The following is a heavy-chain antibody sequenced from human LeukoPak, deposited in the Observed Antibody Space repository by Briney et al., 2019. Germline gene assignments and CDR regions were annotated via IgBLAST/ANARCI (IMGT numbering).Heavy chain of an antibody. Sequence: GGSLRLSCAASGCTFSSYAMSWVRQAPGKGLEWVSAISGSGGSTYYADSVKGRFTISRDNSKNTLYLQMNSLRAEDTAVYYCAKSASSWYKERVDYWGQGTLVTVSS. CDR2: ISGSGGST. V-gene: IGHV3-23*01. D-gene: IGHD6-13*01. CDR3: AKSASSWYKERVDY. CDR1: GCTFSSYA. J-gene: IGHJ4*02.